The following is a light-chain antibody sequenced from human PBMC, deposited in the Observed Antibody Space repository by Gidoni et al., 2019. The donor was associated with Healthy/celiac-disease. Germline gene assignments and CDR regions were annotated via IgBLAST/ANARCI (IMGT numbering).Light chain of an antibody. V-gene: IGKV3-20*01. CDR3: QQYGSSPLYT. CDR1: QSFSSSY. J-gene: IGKJ2*01. Sequence: DIVLPQSSDTLSLSPGERATLSCSASQSFSSSYLAWYQQKPGQAPRLLIYGASSRATGIPDRFSGSGSGTDFTLTISRLEPEDFAVYYCQQYGSSPLYTFGQGTKLEIK. CDR2: GAS.